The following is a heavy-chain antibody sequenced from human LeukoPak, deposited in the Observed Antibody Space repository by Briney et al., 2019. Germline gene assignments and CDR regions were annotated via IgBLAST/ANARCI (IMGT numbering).Heavy chain of an antibody. J-gene: IGHJ2*01. CDR1: GFTFRTYD. Sequence: GGSLRLSCAASGFTFRTYDMNWVRQAPGKGLEWVSGIRGSGDTTSYADSVKGRFTISRDNSRTTLYLQMNSLRVDDTAVYYCAEDASGGDNWYFDFWGRGTLVTVSS. V-gene: IGHV3-23*01. CDR2: IRGSGDTT. CDR3: AEDASGGDNWYFDF. D-gene: IGHD1-26*01.